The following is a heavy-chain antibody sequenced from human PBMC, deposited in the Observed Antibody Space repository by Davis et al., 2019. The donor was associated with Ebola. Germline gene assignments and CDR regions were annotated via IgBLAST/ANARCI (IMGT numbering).Heavy chain of an antibody. CDR3: AKDRKANGYSFRYYFDY. V-gene: IGHV3-30*18. J-gene: IGHJ4*02. D-gene: IGHD5-18*01. CDR2: ISYDGSNK. Sequence: GGSLRLSCAASGFPFSSYGMHWVRPAPGTGLEWVAVISYDGSNKYYADSVKGRFTISRDNSKNTLYLQMNSLRAEDTAVYYCAKDRKANGYSFRYYFDYWGQGTLVTVSS. CDR1: GFPFSSYG.